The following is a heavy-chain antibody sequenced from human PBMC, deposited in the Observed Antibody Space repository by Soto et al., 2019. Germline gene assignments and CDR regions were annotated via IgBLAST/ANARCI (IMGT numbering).Heavy chain of an antibody. CDR3: AGGSGWTSEC. J-gene: IGHJ4*02. CDR2: INKDGSEK. V-gene: IGHV3-7*05. Sequence: DVQLVESGGGLVRPGGSWRLPGQAPALPGGPYKLAWVRQAPGKGLGGVANINKDGSEKHYVDSVKGRFTISRDSAKNSLCLEMNSLRAEDTAVYYCAGGSGWTSECWGQGTLVTVSS. D-gene: IGHD6-19*01. CDR1: ALPGGPYK.